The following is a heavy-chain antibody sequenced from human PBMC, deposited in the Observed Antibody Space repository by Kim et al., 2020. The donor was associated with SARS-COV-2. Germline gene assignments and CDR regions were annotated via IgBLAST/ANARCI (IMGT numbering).Heavy chain of an antibody. CDR1: GGSFSGYY. CDR3: ARGLIAAAVGIDY. CDR2: INHSGST. J-gene: IGHJ4*02. V-gene: IGHV4-34*01. D-gene: IGHD6-13*01. Sequence: SETLSLTCAVYGGSFSGYYWSWIRQPPGKGLEWIGEINHSGSTNYNPSLKSRVTISVDTSKNQFSLKLSSVTAADTAVYYCARGLIAAAVGIDYWGQGTLVTVSS.